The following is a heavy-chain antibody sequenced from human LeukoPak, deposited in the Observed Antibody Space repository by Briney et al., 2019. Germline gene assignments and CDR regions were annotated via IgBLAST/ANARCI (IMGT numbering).Heavy chain of an antibody. CDR1: GGSISTYY. CDR3: ARGARDYGD. CDR2: IYYSGST. J-gene: IGHJ4*02. D-gene: IGHD4-17*01. Sequence: SETLSLTRTVSGGSISTYYWSWIRQPPGKGLEWIGYIYYSGSTNYNPSLKSRVTISVDTSKNQFSLKLSSVTAADTAVYYCARGARDYGDLGQGTLVTVSS. V-gene: IGHV4-59*01.